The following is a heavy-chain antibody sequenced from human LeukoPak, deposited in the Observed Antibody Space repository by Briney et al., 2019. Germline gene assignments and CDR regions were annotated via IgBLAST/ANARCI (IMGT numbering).Heavy chain of an antibody. CDR3: ARDRIRTYYYDSSGYSPFDY. J-gene: IGHJ4*02. V-gene: IGHV3-21*01. D-gene: IGHD3-22*01. CDR2: ISSSSSYI. CDR1: GFTFSSYS. Sequence: GGSLRLSCAASGFTFSSYSMNWVRQAPGKGLEWVSSISSSSSYIYYADSVKGRFTISRDNAKNSLYLQMNSLRAEDTAVYYCARDRIRTYYYDSSGYSPFDYWGQGTLVTVSS.